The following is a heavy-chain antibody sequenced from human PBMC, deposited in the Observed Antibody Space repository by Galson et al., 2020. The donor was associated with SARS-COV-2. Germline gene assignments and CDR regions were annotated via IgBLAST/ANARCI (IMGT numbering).Heavy chain of an antibody. Sequence: GGSLRLSCAASGFTFSRYAMSWVRQAPGKGLEWVASIGGSSGSTYYPDSVRGRFTISRDNSKNTLYLEMNSLRAEETAVYHCAKVVEQQLVFFFDPWGQGTLVTISS. D-gene: IGHD6-13*01. CDR2: IGGSSGST. J-gene: IGHJ5*02. V-gene: IGHV3-23*01. CDR3: AKVVEQQLVFFFDP. CDR1: GFTFSRYA.